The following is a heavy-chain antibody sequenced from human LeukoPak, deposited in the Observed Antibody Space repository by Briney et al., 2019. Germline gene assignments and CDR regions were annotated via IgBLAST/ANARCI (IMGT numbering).Heavy chain of an antibody. V-gene: IGHV3-33*01. CDR3: ARVLCGGDCYAGYFDY. CDR1: GFTFSSYG. Sequence: GGSLRLSCAASGFTFSSYGMHWVRQAPGKGLEWVAVIWYDGGNKYYADSVKGRFTISRDNSKNTLYLQMNSLRAEDTAVYYCARVLCGGDCYAGYFDYWGQGTLVTVSS. D-gene: IGHD2-21*02. CDR2: IWYDGGNK. J-gene: IGHJ4*02.